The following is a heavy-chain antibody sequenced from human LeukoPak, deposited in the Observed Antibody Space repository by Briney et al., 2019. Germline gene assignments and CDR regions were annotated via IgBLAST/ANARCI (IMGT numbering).Heavy chain of an antibody. V-gene: IGHV3-30*03. CDR1: GFTFSSYG. D-gene: IGHD2-8*01. J-gene: IGHJ4*02. Sequence: PGGSLRLSCAASGFTFSSYGMHWVRQAPGKGLEWVAVISYDGSNKYYADSVKGRFTISRDNSKNTLDLQMDSLRVDDTAVYYCVRARYCTSGTCYSDYWGQGTLVTVSS. CDR2: ISYDGSNK. CDR3: VRARYCTSGTCYSDY.